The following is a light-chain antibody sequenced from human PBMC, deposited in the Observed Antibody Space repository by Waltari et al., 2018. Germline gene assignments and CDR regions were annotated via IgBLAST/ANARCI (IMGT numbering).Light chain of an antibody. Sequence: FMLTQPHSVSESPGKTVTIPCTRSRGNIATHHVHWYQQRPGSAPTKVIYEDNQRPSGVPDRFSGSIDSSSNSASLIISGLKAEDEADYYCQSFDSSHVVFGGGTKLTVL. J-gene: IGLJ2*01. V-gene: IGLV6-57*03. CDR1: RGNIATHH. CDR2: EDN. CDR3: QSFDSSHVV.